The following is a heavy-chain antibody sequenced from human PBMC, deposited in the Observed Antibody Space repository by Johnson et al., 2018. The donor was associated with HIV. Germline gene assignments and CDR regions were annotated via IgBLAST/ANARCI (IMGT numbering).Heavy chain of an antibody. CDR3: ARDRSENAFDI. V-gene: IGHV3-NL1*01. CDR1: GFTFSNYG. CDR2: IYSGGST. J-gene: IGHJ3*02. Sequence: QVQLVESGGGVVQPGRSLRLSCAASGFTFSNYGMHWVRQAPGKGLEWVAVIYSGGSTYYADSVKGRFTISRDNSKNTLYLQMNSLRAEDTAVYYCARDRSENAFDIWGQGTMVTVSS.